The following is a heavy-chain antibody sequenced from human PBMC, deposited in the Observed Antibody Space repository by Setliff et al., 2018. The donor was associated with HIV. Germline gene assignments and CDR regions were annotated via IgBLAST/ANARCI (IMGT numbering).Heavy chain of an antibody. J-gene: IGHJ4*02. D-gene: IGHD2-2*01. CDR3: ARGPPIVVVPAALLTFDY. Sequence: ASVKVSCKASGYTFNNYGISWVRQAPGQGLEWMGWISTYNGNTNYAQKFQGRVTLTTDTSTNTAYMELRSLRSDDTAVYYCARGPPIVVVPAALLTFDYWGQGTLVTVSS. CDR1: GYTFNNYG. CDR2: ISTYNGNT. V-gene: IGHV1-18*01.